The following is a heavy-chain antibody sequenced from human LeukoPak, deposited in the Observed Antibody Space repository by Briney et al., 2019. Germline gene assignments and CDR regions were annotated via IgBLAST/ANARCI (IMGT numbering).Heavy chain of an antibody. Sequence: GGSLRLSCAASGFTFSSYEMNWVRQAPGKGLEWVSYISSSGSTIYYADSVKGRFTISRDNAKNSLYLQMNGLRAEDTAVYYCARSPLRYFDWLLPYGMDVWGQGTTVTVSS. D-gene: IGHD3-9*01. CDR3: ARSPLRYFDWLLPYGMDV. J-gene: IGHJ6*02. V-gene: IGHV3-48*03. CDR1: GFTFSSYE. CDR2: ISSSGSTI.